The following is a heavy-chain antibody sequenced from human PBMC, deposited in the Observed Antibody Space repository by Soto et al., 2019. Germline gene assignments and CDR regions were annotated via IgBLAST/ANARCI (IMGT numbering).Heavy chain of an antibody. V-gene: IGHV3-30*03. CDR2: ISYDGSNK. CDR1: GFTFSSYG. D-gene: IGHD7-27*01. CDR3: ASARLTGDSYAFDI. J-gene: IGHJ3*02. Sequence: GGSLRLSCAASGFTFSSYGMHWVRQAPGKGLEWVAVISYDGSNKYYADSVKGRFTISRDNSKNTLYLQMNSLRAEDTAVYYCASARLTGDSYAFDIWGQGTMVTVSS.